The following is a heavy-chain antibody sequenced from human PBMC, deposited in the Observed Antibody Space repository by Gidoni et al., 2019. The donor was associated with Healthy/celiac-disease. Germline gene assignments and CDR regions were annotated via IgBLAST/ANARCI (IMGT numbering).Heavy chain of an antibody. CDR2: IYYSGST. J-gene: IGHJ4*02. D-gene: IGHD5-12*01. CDR1: GGSISSSSYY. CDR3: ARRVSRDGYNPFDY. Sequence: QLQLQESGPGLVKPSETLSLTCTVSGGSISSSSYYWGWIRQPPGNGLEWIGSIYYSGSTYYNPSLKSRVTISVDTSKNQFSLKLSSVTAADTAVYYCARRVSRDGYNPFDYWGQGTLVTVSS. V-gene: IGHV4-39*01.